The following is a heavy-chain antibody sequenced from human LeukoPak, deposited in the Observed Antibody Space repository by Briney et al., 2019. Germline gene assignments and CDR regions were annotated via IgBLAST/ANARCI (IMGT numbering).Heavy chain of an antibody. D-gene: IGHD6-13*01. CDR2: IWYDASNK. J-gene: IGHJ4*02. Sequence: GRSLRLSCAASGFTFSNQGMHWVRQAPGKGLEWVAVIWYDASNKYYADSVKGRFTISRDNSKNTLYLQMNSLRDDDTAVYYCVRGVGVSRFNYLDSWGQGTLVIVSS. CDR3: VRGVGVSRFNYLDS. CDR1: GFTFSNQG. V-gene: IGHV3-33*08.